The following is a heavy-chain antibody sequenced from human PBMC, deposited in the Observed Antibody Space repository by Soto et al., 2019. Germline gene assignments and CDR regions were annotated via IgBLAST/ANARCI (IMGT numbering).Heavy chain of an antibody. CDR3: ARDGSGWYRRLVL. D-gene: IGHD6-19*01. CDR2: IKQDGSEK. V-gene: IGHV3-7*03. J-gene: IGHJ4*02. CDR1: GFTFSSYW. Sequence: PGGSLRLSCAASGFTFSSYWMSWVRQAPGKGLEWVANIKQDGSEKYYVDSVKGRFTISRDNAKNSLYLQMSSLRAEDTAVYYCARDGSGWYRRLVLWGQGTLVTVSS.